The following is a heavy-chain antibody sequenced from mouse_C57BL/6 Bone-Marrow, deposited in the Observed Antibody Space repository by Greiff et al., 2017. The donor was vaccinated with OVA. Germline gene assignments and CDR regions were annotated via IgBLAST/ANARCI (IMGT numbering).Heavy chain of an antibody. Sequence: VQLQQSGAELVRPGASVKLSCKASGYTFTSYGISWVKQRPGQGLEWIGEINPRSGNTYYNEKFKGKATLTVDKSSSTAYMELRSLTSEDSAVSFCATLMDYWGQGTSVTVSS. CDR2: INPRSGNT. CDR1: GYTFTSYG. J-gene: IGHJ4*01. V-gene: IGHV1-81*01. CDR3: ATLMDY.